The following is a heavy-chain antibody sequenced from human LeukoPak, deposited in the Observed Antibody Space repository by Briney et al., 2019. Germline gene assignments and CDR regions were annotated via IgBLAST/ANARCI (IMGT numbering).Heavy chain of an antibody. CDR2: IIPIFGTA. CDR1: GGTFSSYA. CDR3: ARMPKAVVPAARDQWLDV. D-gene: IGHD2-2*01. J-gene: IGHJ6*04. Sequence: GASVKVSCKASGGTFSSYAISWVRQAPGQGLEWMGGIIPIFGTANYAQKFQGRVTITADESTSTAYMELSSLRSEDTAVYYCARMPKAVVPAARDQWLDVWGKGTTVTVSS. V-gene: IGHV1-69*13.